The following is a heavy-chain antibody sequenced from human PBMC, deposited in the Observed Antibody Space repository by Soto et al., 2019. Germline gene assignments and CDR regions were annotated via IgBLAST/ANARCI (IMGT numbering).Heavy chain of an antibody. CDR1: GYTFNSYG. J-gene: IGHJ4*02. Sequence: QVQLVQSGAEVKKPGASVKVSCKASGYTFNSYGISWVRQAPGQGLEWMGWINAYNGNTKYAQKVQGRVIMTTDTSTSTAYMEPRSLRSDDTAVYYCARDPALGGPFDSWGQGTLVTVSS. D-gene: IGHD3-16*01. V-gene: IGHV1-18*01. CDR3: ARDPALGGPFDS. CDR2: INAYNGNT.